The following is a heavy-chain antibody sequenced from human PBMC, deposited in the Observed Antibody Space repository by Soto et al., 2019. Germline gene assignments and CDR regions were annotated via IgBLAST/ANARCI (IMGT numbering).Heavy chain of an antibody. CDR3: HSRWFGELSNYDY. J-gene: IGHJ4*02. Sequence: GGSLRLSCAASGFTFSGANMHWVRQASGKGLEWVGRIRSKADNYATAYAESVKGRFTISRDDSKNTAYLQMNSLKTEDTAVYYCHSRWFGELSNYDYWGQGTLVTVSS. D-gene: IGHD3-10*01. CDR2: IRSKADNYAT. V-gene: IGHV3-73*01. CDR1: GFTFSGAN.